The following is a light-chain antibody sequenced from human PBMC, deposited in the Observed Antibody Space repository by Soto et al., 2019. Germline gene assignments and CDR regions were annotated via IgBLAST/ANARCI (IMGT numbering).Light chain of an antibody. CDR3: SSYTSTTTLYV. CDR2: EVS. Sequence: QSVLTQPASVSGSPGQSITITCTGTSNDVGGYDYVSWYQQNPGKAPRLIIFEVSNRPSGVSNRFSGSKSGDTASLTISGLHAEDEADYYCSSYTSTTTLYVFGTGTKVTVL. CDR1: SNDVGGYDY. J-gene: IGLJ1*01. V-gene: IGLV2-14*01.